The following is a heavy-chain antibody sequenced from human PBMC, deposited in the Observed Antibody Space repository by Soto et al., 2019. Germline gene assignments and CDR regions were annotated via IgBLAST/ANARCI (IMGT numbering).Heavy chain of an antibody. J-gene: IGHJ5*02. CDR3: ARTDYGTAYFDP. Sequence: LSLTCTVSGDSISSGNHYWSWIRQPPGKGLEWIGYIFYSGTAYYNPSLKSRLTISVDTSKNQFSLKLRSVTAADTAVYYCARTDYGTAYFDPWGQGSRVTVSS. CDR1: GDSISSGNHY. CDR2: IFYSGTA. D-gene: IGHD3-10*01. V-gene: IGHV4-30-4*01.